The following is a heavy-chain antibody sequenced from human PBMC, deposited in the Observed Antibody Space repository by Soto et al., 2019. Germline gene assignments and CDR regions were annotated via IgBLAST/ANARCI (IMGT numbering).Heavy chain of an antibody. J-gene: IGHJ3*02. Sequence: QLQLQESGPGLVKPSETLSLTCTVSGGSISSSSYYWGWIRQPPGKGLEWIGSINYSGSTYYNPSLKSRVTIAVDTSKNQFSLKLSSVTAADTAVYYCAKGHGEGVAFDIWGQGTMVTVSS. D-gene: IGHD3-10*01. CDR3: AKGHGEGVAFDI. CDR1: GGSISSSSYY. CDR2: INYSGST. V-gene: IGHV4-39*01.